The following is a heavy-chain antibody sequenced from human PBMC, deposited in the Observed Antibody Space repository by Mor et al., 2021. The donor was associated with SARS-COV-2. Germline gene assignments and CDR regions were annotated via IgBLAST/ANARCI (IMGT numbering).Heavy chain of an antibody. J-gene: IGHJ4*02. D-gene: IGHD2-2*02. CDR3: AKGYQVLYEIFDY. V-gene: IGHV3-23*01. Sequence: RGRFTISRDNSKNTLYLQMNSLRAEDTALYYCAKGYQVLYEIFDYWGRGTLVTVSS.